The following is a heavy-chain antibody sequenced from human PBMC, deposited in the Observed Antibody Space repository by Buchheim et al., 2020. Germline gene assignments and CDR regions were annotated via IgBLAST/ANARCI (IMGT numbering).Heavy chain of an antibody. D-gene: IGHD3-3*01. J-gene: IGHJ5*02. CDR3: ARQVPHRYYDFWSGYYQLAWFDP. V-gene: IGHV4-39*01. CDR2: IYYSGST. Sequence: QLQLQESGPGLVKPSETLSLTCTVSGGSISSSSYYWGWIRQPPGKGLEWIGSIYYSGSTYYNPSLKSRVTISVDTSKNQFSLKLSSVTAADTAVYYCARQVPHRYYDFWSGYYQLAWFDPWGQGTL. CDR1: GGSISSSSYY.